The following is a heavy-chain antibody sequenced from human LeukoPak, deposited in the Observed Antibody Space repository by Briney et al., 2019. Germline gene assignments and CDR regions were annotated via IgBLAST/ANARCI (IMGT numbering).Heavy chain of an antibody. CDR1: GYTFTGYY. D-gene: IGHD3-10*01. CDR3: ARGDGSGSYYND. CDR2: INPNSGGT. J-gene: IGHJ4*02. V-gene: IGHV1-2*02. Sequence: ASVKVSCKASGYTFTGYYMHWVRQAPGQGLEWMGWINPNSGGTNYAQKFQGRVTMTRDTSISTAYMELSRPRSDDTAVYYCARGDGSGSYYNDWGQGTLVTVSS.